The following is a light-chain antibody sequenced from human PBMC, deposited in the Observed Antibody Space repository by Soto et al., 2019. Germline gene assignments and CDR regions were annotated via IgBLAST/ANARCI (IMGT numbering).Light chain of an antibody. CDR3: QQRSNWQYT. Sequence: EIVLTQSPATLSLSPGERATLYCRASQSVGSSLAWYQQKPGQAPRLLIYDASNRATGIPARFSGSGSGTDFTLTIGSLEPDDFAVYYCQQRSNWQYTFGQGTRLDIK. CDR1: QSVGSS. V-gene: IGKV3-11*01. J-gene: IGKJ2*01. CDR2: DAS.